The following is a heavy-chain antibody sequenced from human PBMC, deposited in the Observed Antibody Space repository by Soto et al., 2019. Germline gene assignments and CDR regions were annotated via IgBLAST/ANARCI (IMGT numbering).Heavy chain of an antibody. CDR1: GFTFSSYA. Sequence: GGSLRLSCAASGFTFSSYAMSWVRQAPGKGLEWVSAISGSGGSTYYADSVKGRFTISRDNSKNTLYLQMNSLRAEDTAVYYCAKGNVVVVAADLNWFDPWGQGTLVTVSS. V-gene: IGHV3-23*01. CDR2: ISGSGGST. J-gene: IGHJ5*02. D-gene: IGHD2-15*01. CDR3: AKGNVVVVAADLNWFDP.